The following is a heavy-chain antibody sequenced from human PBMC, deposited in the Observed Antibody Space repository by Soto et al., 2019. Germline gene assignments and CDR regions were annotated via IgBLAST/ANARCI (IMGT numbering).Heavy chain of an antibody. Sequence: SETLSLTCTVSGGSISSSSYYWGWIRQPPGKGLEWIGSIYYSGSTYYNPSLRSRVTISVDTSKNQFSLKLSSVTAADTAVYYCARRVELSQIGEFVEDYYYGMDVWGQGTTVTVSS. CDR1: GGSISSSSYY. J-gene: IGHJ6*02. CDR3: ARRVELSQIGEFVEDYYYGMDV. CDR2: IYYSGST. V-gene: IGHV4-39*01. D-gene: IGHD3-10*01.